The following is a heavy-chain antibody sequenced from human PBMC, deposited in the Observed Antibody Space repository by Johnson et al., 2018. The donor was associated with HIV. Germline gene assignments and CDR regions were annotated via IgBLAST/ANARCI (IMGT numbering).Heavy chain of an antibody. J-gene: IGHJ3*02. V-gene: IGHV3-53*01. CDR2: IYSGGST. D-gene: IGHD6-13*01. CDR3: AREGAGAVRYSRSWYGHDAFDI. Sequence: VQLVESGGGLIQPGGSLRLSCAASGFTVSSNYMSWVRQAPGKGLEWVSVIYSGGSTYYADSVKGRFTISRDNSKNTLYLQMNSLRAEDTAVYYCAREGAGAVRYSRSWYGHDAFDIWGQGTMVTVSS. CDR1: GFTVSSNY.